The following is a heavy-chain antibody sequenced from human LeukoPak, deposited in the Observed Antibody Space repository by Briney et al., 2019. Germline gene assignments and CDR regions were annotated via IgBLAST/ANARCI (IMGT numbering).Heavy chain of an antibody. CDR3: AKESGKFDY. V-gene: IGHV3-43*02. CDR1: GLPISDFA. Sequence: GGSLRLSCVASGLPISDFAMHWARRATGKALEWVSLISGDGVSTFYTDSVRGRFSISRDNTKLSLYLEMNSLRTEDTAMYYCAKESGKFDYWGQVTLVAVSS. CDR2: ISGDGVST. J-gene: IGHJ4*02.